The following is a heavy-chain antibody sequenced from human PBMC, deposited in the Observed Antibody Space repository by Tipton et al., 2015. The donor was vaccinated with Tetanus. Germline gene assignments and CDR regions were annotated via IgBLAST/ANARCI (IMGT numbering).Heavy chain of an antibody. CDR3: ARGTFHAFDF. CDR1: GGSINSGGHF. CDR2: IRDNGNS. J-gene: IGHJ4*02. D-gene: IGHD2/OR15-2a*01. V-gene: IGHV4-31*03. Sequence: TLSLTCTVSGGSINSGGHFWTWIRQRTGKGLECIGHIRDNGNSYANPSLSGRVTMSVDTRKNQFSLNLTSMSVADTATYYCARGTFHAFDFWGQGVQVTVSS.